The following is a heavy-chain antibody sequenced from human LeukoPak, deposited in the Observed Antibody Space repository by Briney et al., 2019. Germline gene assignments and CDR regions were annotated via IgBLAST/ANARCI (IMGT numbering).Heavy chain of an antibody. D-gene: IGHD6-13*01. Sequence: ASVKVSCKAFGYSFTSSGISWVRQAPGQGLEWMGWISAYNGNTHYAQNLQGRVTMTTDTSTSTAYMELRTLRSDDTAVYYWARDHGEAAAGVFAPFDYWGQGTLVTVSS. CDR3: ARDHGEAAAGVFAPFDY. CDR2: ISAYNGNT. V-gene: IGHV1-18*01. J-gene: IGHJ4*02. CDR1: GYSFTSSG.